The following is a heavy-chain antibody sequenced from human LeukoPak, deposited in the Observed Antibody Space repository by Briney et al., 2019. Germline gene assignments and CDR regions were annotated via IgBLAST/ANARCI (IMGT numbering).Heavy chain of an antibody. CDR2: IIPIFGTA. J-gene: IGHJ3*02. V-gene: IGHV1-69*01. D-gene: IGHD3-22*01. CDR3: ARRDSSGYYHDAFDI. Sequence: GSSVKVSCKASGGTFSSYAISWARQAPGQGLEWMGGIIPIFGTANYAQKFQGRVTITADESTSTAYMELSSLRSEDTAVYYCARRDSSGYYHDAFDIWGQGTMVTVSS. CDR1: GGTFSSYA.